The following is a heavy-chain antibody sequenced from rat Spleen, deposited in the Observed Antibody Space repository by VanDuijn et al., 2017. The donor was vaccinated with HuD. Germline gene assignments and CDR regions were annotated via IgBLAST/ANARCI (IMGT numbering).Heavy chain of an antibody. CDR2: ISSGGST. CDR1: GFSLTSYT. Sequence: QVQLKESGPGLVQPSQTLSLTCTVSGFSLTSYTVSWVRQPPGKGLELIAAISSGGSTYYNSALKSRLSISRDTSKSQVFLKMNSLQTEDTAMYFCARSGRDWGQGVMVTVSS. V-gene: IGHV2-6*01. J-gene: IGHJ2*01. CDR3: ARSGRD. D-gene: IGHD4-3*01.